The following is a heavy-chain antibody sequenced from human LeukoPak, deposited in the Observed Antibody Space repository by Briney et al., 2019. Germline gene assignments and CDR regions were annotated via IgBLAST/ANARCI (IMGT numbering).Heavy chain of an antibody. CDR1: GYTFTGYY. D-gene: IGHD6-19*01. CDR3: ARGWSIAVVGPYNWFDP. V-gene: IGHV1-46*01. J-gene: IGHJ5*02. Sequence: ASVKVSCKASGYTFTGYYMHWVRQAPGQGLEWMGIINPSGGSTSYAQKFQGRVTMTRDTSTSTVYMELSSLRSEDTAVYYCARGWSIAVVGPYNWFDPWGQGTLVTVSS. CDR2: INPSGGST.